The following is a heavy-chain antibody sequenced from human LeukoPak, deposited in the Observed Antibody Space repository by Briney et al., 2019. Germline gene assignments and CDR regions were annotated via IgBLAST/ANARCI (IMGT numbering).Heavy chain of an antibody. D-gene: IGHD1-26*01. CDR1: GFTFSSYW. CDR2: ISPDGSST. J-gene: IGHJ4*02. Sequence: GGSLRLSCAASGFTFSSYWMHWVRQAPGKGLVWVSRISPDGSSTSYADSVKGRFTISRDNAKNTLYLQMNSLRAEDTAVYYCARGGSYYFGYWGQGTLVTVSS. V-gene: IGHV3-74*01. CDR3: ARGGSYYFGY.